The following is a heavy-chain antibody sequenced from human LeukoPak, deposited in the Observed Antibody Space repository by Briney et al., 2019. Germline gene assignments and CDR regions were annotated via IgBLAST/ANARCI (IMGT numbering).Heavy chain of an antibody. V-gene: IGHV1-69*11. CDR1: GGGFSTFA. J-gene: IGHJ6*03. D-gene: IGHD2/OR15-2a*01. CDR3: ARDNTYYYYMDV. Sequence: GASVKVSCKASGGGFSTFAVSWVRQAPGQGLEWMGRIIPPLGTTNYAQKFQGRITITTDESTSTAYMELSSLRSEDTAVYYCARDNTYYYYMDVWGKGTTVTVSS. CDR2: IIPPLGTT.